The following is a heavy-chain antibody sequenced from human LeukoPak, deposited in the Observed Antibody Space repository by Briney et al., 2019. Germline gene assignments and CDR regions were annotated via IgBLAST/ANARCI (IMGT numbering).Heavy chain of an antibody. CDR2: INHSGST. V-gene: IGHV4-34*01. J-gene: IGHJ4*02. Sequence: PSETLSLTCAVYGGSFSGYYWSWIRQPPGKGLEWIGKINHSGSTNYNPSLKSRVTISVDTSKNQFSLKLSSVTAADTAVYYCARKGAQWLVDYWGQGTLVTVSS. CDR3: ARKGAQWLVDY. CDR1: GGSFSGYY. D-gene: IGHD6-19*01.